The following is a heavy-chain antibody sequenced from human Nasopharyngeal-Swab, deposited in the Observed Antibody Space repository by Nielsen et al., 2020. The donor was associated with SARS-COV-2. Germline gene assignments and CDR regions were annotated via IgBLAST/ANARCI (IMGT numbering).Heavy chain of an antibody. V-gene: IGHV4-34*01. CDR1: GWSFSGYY. J-gene: IGHJ4*02. Sequence: SETLSLTCAVYGWSFSGYYWSWIRQPPGKGLEWIGEINHSGRTNYNPSLKSRVTTSVDTSKNQFSLKLSSVTAADTAVYYCARIAGTFAFVDYWGQGTLVTVSS. CDR2: INHSGRT. D-gene: IGHD6-13*01. CDR3: ARIAGTFAFVDY.